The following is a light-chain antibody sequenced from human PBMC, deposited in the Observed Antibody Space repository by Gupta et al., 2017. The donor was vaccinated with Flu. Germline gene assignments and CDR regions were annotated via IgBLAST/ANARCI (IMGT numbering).Light chain of an antibody. J-gene: IGKJ1*01. CDR1: QSISSR. CDR2: EAS. CDR3: QQYKSYRS. Sequence: SLVDRVTITCRASQSISSRLDWYQQKPGKAPKLVIYEASRLQSGVASRFSGSGAGTEFTLSISNLQPDDFANYYCQQYKSYRSFGQGTKVEIK. V-gene: IGKV1-5*03.